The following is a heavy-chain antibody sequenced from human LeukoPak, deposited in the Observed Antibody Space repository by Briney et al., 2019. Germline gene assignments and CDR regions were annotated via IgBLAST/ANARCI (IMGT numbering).Heavy chain of an antibody. Sequence: SETLSLTCTVSGGSISSYCWSWIRQPAGKGLEWIGRIYTSGSTNYNPSLKSRVTMSVDTSKNQFSLKLSSVTAADTAVYYCARDRAALTTDIVLNYYMDVWGKGTTVTVSS. CDR3: ARDRAALTTDIVLNYYMDV. J-gene: IGHJ6*03. CDR2: IYTSGST. CDR1: GGSISSYC. D-gene: IGHD2-8*02. V-gene: IGHV4-4*07.